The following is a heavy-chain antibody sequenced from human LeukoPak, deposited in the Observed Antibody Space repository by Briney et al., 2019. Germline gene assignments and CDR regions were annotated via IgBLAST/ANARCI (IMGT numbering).Heavy chain of an antibody. D-gene: IGHD3-10*01. J-gene: IGHJ5*02. CDR2: IRYDGSNK. Sequence: GGSLRLSCAASGFTFSSYGMHWVRQAPGKGLEWVAFIRYDGSNKYYADSVKGRFTISRDNSKNTLYLQMNSLRAEDTAVYYCASATPTMVRGFSPLQGWFDPWGQGTLVTVSS. CDR3: ASATPTMVRGFSPLQGWFDP. V-gene: IGHV3-30*02. CDR1: GFTFSSYG.